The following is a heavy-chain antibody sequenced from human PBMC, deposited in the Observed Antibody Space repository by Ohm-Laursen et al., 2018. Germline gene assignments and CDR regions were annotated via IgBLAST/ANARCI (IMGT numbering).Heavy chain of an antibody. V-gene: IGHV4-4*07. CDR2: ICTSGTT. CDR1: GGSISSYY. D-gene: IGHD4-17*01. CDR3: ARAPTTVTTKYFDL. Sequence: SETLSLTCTVSGGSISSYYCSWIRQPAGKRLEWIGRICTSGTTNDNPSLKSRVTMSVDTSKNQFSLKLSSMTAADTAVYYCARAPTTVTTKYFDLWGRGTLVTVSS. J-gene: IGHJ2*01.